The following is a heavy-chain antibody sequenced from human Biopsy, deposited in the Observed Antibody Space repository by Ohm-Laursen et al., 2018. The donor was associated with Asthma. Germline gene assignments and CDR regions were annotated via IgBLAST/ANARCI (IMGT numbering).Heavy chain of an antibody. CDR3: ARGLDYSGRSGFDY. CDR1: GFTFSSYG. V-gene: IGHV3-33*05. J-gene: IGHJ4*02. CDR2: MSYDGSIK. D-gene: IGHD3-10*01. Sequence: SLRLSCAASGFTFSSYGMDWVRQAPGKGLEWVALMSYDGSIKDYADSVKARFTISRDNSMNTLYLHMNSLRVEDTAVYYCARGLDYSGRSGFDYWGQGTLVTVSS.